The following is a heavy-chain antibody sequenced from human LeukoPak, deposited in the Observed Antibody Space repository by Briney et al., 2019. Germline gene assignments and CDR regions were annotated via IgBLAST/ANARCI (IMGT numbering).Heavy chain of an antibody. CDR1: GFTFSSYW. V-gene: IGHV3-7*01. D-gene: IGHD3-22*01. Sequence: GGSLRLSCAASGFTFSSYWMSWVRQAPGKGLEWVANIKQDGSEKYYVDSVKGRFTISRDNAKNSLYLQMNSLRAEDTAVYYCARDSDYYDSSGYYNWFDPWGQGTLVTVSS. CDR3: ARDSDYYDSSGYYNWFDP. J-gene: IGHJ5*02. CDR2: IKQDGSEK.